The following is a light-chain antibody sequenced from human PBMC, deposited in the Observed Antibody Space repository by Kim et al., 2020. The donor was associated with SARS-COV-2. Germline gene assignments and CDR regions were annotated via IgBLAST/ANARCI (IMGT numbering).Light chain of an antibody. CDR2: AAS. J-gene: IGKJ1*01. CDR3: QQYGSSPWT. V-gene: IGKV3-20*01. CDR1: QIVTGRR. Sequence: SPGESATLSCRASQIVTGRRFAWYQQKPGQAPRLLIHAASARVAGIPDRFSASGSGTDFTLTISRLEPEDFAVYYCQQYGSSPWTFGQGTKVDIK.